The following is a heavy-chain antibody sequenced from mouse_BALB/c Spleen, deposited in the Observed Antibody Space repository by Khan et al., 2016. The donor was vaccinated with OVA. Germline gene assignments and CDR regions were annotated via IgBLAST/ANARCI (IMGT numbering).Heavy chain of an antibody. CDR1: GYTFTDYY. J-gene: IGHJ3*01. V-gene: IGHV1-77*01. CDR3: ARRNYFGDTFAY. D-gene: IGHD1-2*01. CDR2: ISPGSGDT. Sequence: QVQLQQSGAELARPGASVKLSCKASGYTFTDYYINWVKQRTGQGLEWIGEISPGSGDTYYNEKFKGKATLTADTSSSTVYMQLSSLTAEASAVYCCARRNYFGDTFAYWGQGTLVTVSA.